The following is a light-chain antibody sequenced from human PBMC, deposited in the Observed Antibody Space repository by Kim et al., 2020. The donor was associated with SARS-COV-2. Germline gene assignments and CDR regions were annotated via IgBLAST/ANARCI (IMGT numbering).Light chain of an antibody. V-gene: IGKV1-33*01. CDR2: DTS. CDR3: RQYADFPIT. CDR1: QDISRY. J-gene: IGKJ5*01. Sequence: DIQMTQSPSSLSASAGDRITFTCQASQDISRYLNWYQQKPGKAPKLLLYDTSNLEAGVPSRFTGSGSGTDFTLSITSLQPEDIATYYCRQYADFPITFGQGTRLEIK.